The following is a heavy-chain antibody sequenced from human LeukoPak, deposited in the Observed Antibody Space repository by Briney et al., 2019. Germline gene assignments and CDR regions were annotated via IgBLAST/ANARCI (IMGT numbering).Heavy chain of an antibody. CDR1: GYTLTELS. CDR3: ATVDY. J-gene: IGHJ4*02. CDR2: FDPEDGET. Sequence: VASVKVSCKVSGYTLTELSMHWVRQAPGKGLEWMGGFDPEDGETIYAQKFQGRVTMIEDTSTDTAYMELSSLRSEDTAVYYCATVDYWGQGTLVTVSS. V-gene: IGHV1-24*01.